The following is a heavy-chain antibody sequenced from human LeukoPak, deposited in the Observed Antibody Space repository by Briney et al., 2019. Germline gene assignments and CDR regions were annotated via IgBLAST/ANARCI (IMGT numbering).Heavy chain of an antibody. J-gene: IGHJ5*02. V-gene: IGHV1-24*01. CDR2: FDPEDGET. CDR3: AISSQYQLLPIAGLSLRFDP. D-gene: IGHD2-2*01. Sequence: ASVKVSCKVSGYTLTGLSMHWVRQAPGKGLEWMGGFDPEDGETIYAQKFQGRVTMTEDTSTDTAYMELSSLRSEDTAVYYCAISSQYQLLPIAGLSLRFDPWGQGTLVTVSS. CDR1: GYTLTGLS.